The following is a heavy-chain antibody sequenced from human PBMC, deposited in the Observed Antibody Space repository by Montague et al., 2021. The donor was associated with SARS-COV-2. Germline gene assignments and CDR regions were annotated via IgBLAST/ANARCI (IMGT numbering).Heavy chain of an antibody. J-gene: IGHJ3*02. D-gene: IGHD2-21*02. Sequence: SETLSLTCTVSAGTISTYYLRLIRPPPGTGLDWIGHIYYSESTNSNPSLKSRVTISVDTSKNQFSLKLSSVTAADTAVYYCARHGPFVVVTAIHDTFDIWGTVTMV. V-gene: IGHV4-59*08. CDR2: IYYSEST. CDR1: AGTISTYY. CDR3: ARHGPFVVVTAIHDTFDI.